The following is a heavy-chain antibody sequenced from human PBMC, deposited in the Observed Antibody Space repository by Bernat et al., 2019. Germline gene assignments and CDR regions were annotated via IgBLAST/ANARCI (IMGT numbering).Heavy chain of an antibody. CDR1: GYIFADYY. V-gene: IGHV1-2*06. Sequence: QVHLVQSRAEVKEPGASVKVSCKASGYIFADYYIHWVRQAPGQGLEWMGRIRPNIDATNYAQQFQGRVTMTRDTSISTAYMELTRLRPDDSAVYYCARDRIGSWHDFDYWGQGTLVTVSS. D-gene: IGHD1-26*01. CDR2: IRPNIDAT. J-gene: IGHJ4*02. CDR3: ARDRIGSWHDFDY.